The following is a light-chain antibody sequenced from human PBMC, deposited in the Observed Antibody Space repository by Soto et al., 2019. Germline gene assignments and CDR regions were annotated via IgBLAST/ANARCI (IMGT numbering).Light chain of an antibody. Sequence: SALTQPASVSGSPGQPITISCTGTSSDVGSYSLVSWYQQHPGKAPKLMIYEVSKRPSGISNRFSGSKSDNTASLTISGLQAEDEADYYCCSYTPTRHVVFGGGTKLTVL. J-gene: IGLJ2*01. CDR2: EVS. V-gene: IGLV2-23*02. CDR1: SSDVGSYSL. CDR3: CSYTPTRHVV.